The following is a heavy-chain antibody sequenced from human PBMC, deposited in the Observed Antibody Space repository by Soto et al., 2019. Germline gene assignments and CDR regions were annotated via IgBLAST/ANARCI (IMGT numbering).Heavy chain of an antibody. CDR3: ARAITGTTYYYYYGMDV. J-gene: IGHJ6*02. D-gene: IGHD1-20*01. V-gene: IGHV3-30-3*01. Sequence: QVQLVESGGGVVQPGRSLRLSCAASGFTFSSYAMHWVRQAPGKGLEWVAVISYDGSNKYYADSVKGRFTISRDNSKNTLDLQMNSLRAEDTAVYYCARAITGTTYYYYYGMDVWGQGTTVTVSS. CDR1: GFTFSSYA. CDR2: ISYDGSNK.